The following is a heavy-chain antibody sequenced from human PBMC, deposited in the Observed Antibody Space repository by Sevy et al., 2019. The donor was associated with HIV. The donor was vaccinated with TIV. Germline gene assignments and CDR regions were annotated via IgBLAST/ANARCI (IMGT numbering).Heavy chain of an antibody. D-gene: IGHD6-19*01. V-gene: IGHV3-30*02. Sequence: GGSLRLSCAASGFTFSSYGMHWVRQAPGKGLEWVAFIRYDGNYKFYIDSMKDRFTISRDNSKNTLYLQMNSLRGEDTAVYYCAKGQWLDLWGQGTLVTVPS. CDR1: GFTFSSYG. CDR3: AKGQWLDL. CDR2: IRYDGNYK. J-gene: IGHJ4*02.